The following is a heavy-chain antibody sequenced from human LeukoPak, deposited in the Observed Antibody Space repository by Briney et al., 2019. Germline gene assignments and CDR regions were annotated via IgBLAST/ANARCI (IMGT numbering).Heavy chain of an antibody. CDR3: ARHTTFTVTTFDY. CDR1: GGSISSYY. V-gene: IGHV4-59*08. CDR2: IYYSGST. Sequence: SETLSLTCTVSGGSISSYYWSWIRQPPGKGLEWIGYIYYSGSTNYNPSLKSRVTISVDTSKNQFSLKLSSVTAADTAVYYCARHTTFTVTTFDYWGQGALVTVSS. D-gene: IGHD4-17*01. J-gene: IGHJ4*02.